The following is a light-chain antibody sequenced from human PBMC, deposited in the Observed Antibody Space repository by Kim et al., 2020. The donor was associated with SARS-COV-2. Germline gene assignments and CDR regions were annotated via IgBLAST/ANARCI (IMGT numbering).Light chain of an antibody. CDR2: RAS. CDR1: QSISSW. Sequence: DIQMTQSPSTLSASVGDRVTITCRASQSISSWLAWYQQKPGKAPKLLIYRASDLESGVPSRFSASGSGTEFTLTISSLQPDDFATYYCQQYSNYWTFGQGTKVEIK. CDR3: QQYSNYWT. J-gene: IGKJ1*01. V-gene: IGKV1-5*03.